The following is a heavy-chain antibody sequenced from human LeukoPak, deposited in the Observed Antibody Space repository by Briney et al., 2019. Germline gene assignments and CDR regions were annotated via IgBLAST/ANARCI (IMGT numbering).Heavy chain of an antibody. CDR2: ISSSSSNI. CDR1: GFTFSSYS. J-gene: IGHJ5*02. Sequence: GGSLRLSCAASGFTFSSYSMNWVRQAPGKGLEWVSYISSSSSNIYYADSVKGRFTISRDTAKNSLYLQMNSLGAEDTAVYYCARDMEVTMVRGVILSANWFDPWGQGTLATVSS. CDR3: ARDMEVTMVRGVILSANWFDP. D-gene: IGHD3-10*01. V-gene: IGHV3-48*01.